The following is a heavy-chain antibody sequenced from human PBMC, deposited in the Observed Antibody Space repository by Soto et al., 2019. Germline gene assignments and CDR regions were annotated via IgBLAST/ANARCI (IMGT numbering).Heavy chain of an antibody. CDR2: VRSKAKNYAT. CDR1: GFSFSGSD. D-gene: IGHD1-26*01. Sequence: VQLVESGGGLVQPGGSLKLSCAGYGFSFSGSDIHWVRQASGKGLEWVGRVRSKAKNYATAYDVSVKGRFTISRDDSKNMVYLQMNSLRTEDTALYYCTAGSYYTWGQGTLVTVSS. V-gene: IGHV3-73*01. J-gene: IGHJ5*02. CDR3: TAGSYYT.